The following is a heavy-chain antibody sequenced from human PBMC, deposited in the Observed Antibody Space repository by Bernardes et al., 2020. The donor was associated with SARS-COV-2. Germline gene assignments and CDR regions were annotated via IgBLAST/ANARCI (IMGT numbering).Heavy chain of an antibody. CDR3: AIHSLAGFYDSSGYYSYHYGMDV. J-gene: IGHJ6*02. CDR1: GGSFSGYY. D-gene: IGHD3-22*01. CDR2: INLSGST. Sequence: SETLSLTCAVYGGSFSGYYWTWIRQPPGKGLEWIGEINLSGSTNYNPSLKSRVTISVDTSKNQFSLKLTSVTAADTAVYYCAIHSLAGFYDSSGYYSYHYGMDVWGQGTTVTVSS. V-gene: IGHV4-34*01.